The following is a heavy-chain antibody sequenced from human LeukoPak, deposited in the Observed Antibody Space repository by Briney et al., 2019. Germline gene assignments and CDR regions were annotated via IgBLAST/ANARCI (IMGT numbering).Heavy chain of an antibody. J-gene: IGHJ6*03. D-gene: IGHD3-10*01. CDR2: INPSGDSA. CDR1: GYTFTSYY. V-gene: IGHV1-46*01. Sequence: ASVKVSCKASGYTFTSYYMHWVRQAPGQGLEWMGIINPSGDSASYAQKFQGRVTMTRDMSTSTVYMELSSLRSEDTAVYYCARGNIRFGELFLQVYYYMDVWGKGTTVTVSS. CDR3: ARGNIRFGELFLQVYYYMDV.